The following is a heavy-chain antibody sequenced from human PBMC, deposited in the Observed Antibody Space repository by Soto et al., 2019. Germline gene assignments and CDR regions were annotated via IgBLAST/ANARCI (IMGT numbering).Heavy chain of an antibody. J-gene: IGHJ6*02. CDR2: ISYDGSNK. CDR3: SRGSGINSDYYYGIDV. Sequence: PGGSLRLSCAASGFTFSSYAMHWVRQAPGKGLEWVAVISYDGSNKYYADSVKGRFTISRDNSKNTLYLQMNSLRAEDTAVYYCSRGSGINSDYYYGIDVCGQGPTVTVSS. CDR1: GFTFSSYA. V-gene: IGHV3-30-3*01. D-gene: IGHD3-10*01.